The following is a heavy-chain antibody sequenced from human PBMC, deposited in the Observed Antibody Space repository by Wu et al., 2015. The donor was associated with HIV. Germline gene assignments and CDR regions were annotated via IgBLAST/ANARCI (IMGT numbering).Heavy chain of an antibody. J-gene: IGHJ4*02. CDR1: GYKFTGYY. CDR2: INPNSGGT. D-gene: IGHD6-13*01. CDR3: ARPLQPYSSSWSPLXY. V-gene: IGHV1-2*02. Sequence: QVQLVQSGAEVKKPGASVKVSCRTSGYKFTGYYIVWVRQAPGEGLEWMGWINPNSGGTKYAQKFQGRVTMTRDTSINTAYMEVSRLRSDDTAVYYCARPLQPYSSSWSPLXYWGQGTLVTVSS.